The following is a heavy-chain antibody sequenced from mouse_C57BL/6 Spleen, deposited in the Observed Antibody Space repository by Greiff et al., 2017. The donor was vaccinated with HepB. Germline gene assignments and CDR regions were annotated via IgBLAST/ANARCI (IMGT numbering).Heavy chain of an antibody. CDR3: ASSLLRYPYFDY. D-gene: IGHD1-1*01. CDR1: GYAFSSSW. Sequence: VQLQQSGPELVKPGASVKISCKASGYAFSSSWMNWVKQRPGKGLEWIGRIYPGDGDTNYNGKFKGKATLTADKSSSTAYMQLSSLTSEDSAVYFCASSLLRYPYFDYWGQGTTLTVAS. V-gene: IGHV1-82*01. CDR2: IYPGDGDT. J-gene: IGHJ2*01.